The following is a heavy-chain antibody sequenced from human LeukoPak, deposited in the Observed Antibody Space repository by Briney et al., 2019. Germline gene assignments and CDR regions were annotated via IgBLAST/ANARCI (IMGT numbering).Heavy chain of an antibody. CDR3: ARDAQVGYFQH. Sequence: SETLSLTCTVSGGSVSSGSYYWSWIRQPPGKGLEWIGYIYYSGSTKYNPSLKSRVTISVDTSKNQFSLKLSSVTAADTAVYYCARDAQVGYFQHWGQGTLVTVSS. CDR1: GGSVSSGSYY. CDR2: IYYSGST. J-gene: IGHJ1*01. V-gene: IGHV4-61*01.